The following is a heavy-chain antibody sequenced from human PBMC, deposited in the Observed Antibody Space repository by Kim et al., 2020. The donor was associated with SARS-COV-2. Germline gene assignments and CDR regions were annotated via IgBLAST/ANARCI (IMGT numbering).Heavy chain of an antibody. V-gene: IGHV4-34*01. CDR1: GGSFSGYY. J-gene: IGHJ6*02. CDR2: INHSGST. CDR3: ARVXXXXWXIRYYYYYGMGX. Sequence: SETLSLTCAVYGGSFSGYYWSWIRQPPGKGLEWIGEINHSGSTNYNPSLKSRVTVSVXTSKNQFSLKLSXVXAADTAVYYCARVXXXXWXIRYYYYYGMGXWGQGXXXTVSS.